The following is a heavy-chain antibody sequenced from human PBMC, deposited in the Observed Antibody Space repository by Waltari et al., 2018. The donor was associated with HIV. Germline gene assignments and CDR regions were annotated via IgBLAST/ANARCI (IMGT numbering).Heavy chain of an antibody. CDR2: ISFDGRIK. V-gene: IGHV3-30*01. J-gene: IGHJ4*02. CDR1: GFIFSEYV. CDR3: ASGGD. D-gene: IGHD2-21*01. Sequence: QVQLVESGGDVVQPGRSLRVSCKASGFIFSEYVMYWVRQPPGKGLEWVSLISFDGRIKYYADSVKGRFTVSRDNSQNTLFLQLNRRRPDDTAVYYCASGGDWGQGTLVTVSS.